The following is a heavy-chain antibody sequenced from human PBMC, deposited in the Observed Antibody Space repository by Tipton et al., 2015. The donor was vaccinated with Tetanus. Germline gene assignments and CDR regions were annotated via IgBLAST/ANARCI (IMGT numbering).Heavy chain of an antibody. D-gene: IGHD1-14*01. CDR3: AKEALGVLNL. Sequence: GSMRLSCAASGFTFKSYTINWLRQAPGNGLEWVAAISGSRLTPYYADSVKGRFTISRDNSKTTLSLQLNSLRADDTAIYYCAKEALGVLNLWGKGTTVIVSS. CDR2: ISGSRLTP. J-gene: IGHJ6*04. CDR1: GFTFKSYT. V-gene: IGHV3-23*01.